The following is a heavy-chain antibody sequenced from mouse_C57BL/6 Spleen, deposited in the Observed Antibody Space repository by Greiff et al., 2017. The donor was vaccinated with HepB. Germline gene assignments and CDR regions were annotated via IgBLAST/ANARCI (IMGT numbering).Heavy chain of an antibody. CDR1: GYTFTSYW. J-gene: IGHJ4*01. CDR2: IDPSDSET. V-gene: IGHV1-52*01. CDR3: AKRTDGNHGAVDY. D-gene: IGHD2-1*01. Sequence: VQLQQPGAELVRPGSSVKLSCKASGYTFTSYWMHWVKQRPIQGLEWIGNIDPSDSETHYNQKFKDKATLTVDKSSSTAYMQLSSLTSEDAAVYYCAKRTDGNHGAVDYWGQGTSVTVSS.